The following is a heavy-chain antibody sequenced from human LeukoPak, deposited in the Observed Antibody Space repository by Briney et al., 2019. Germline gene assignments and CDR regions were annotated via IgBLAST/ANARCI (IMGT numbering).Heavy chain of an antibody. J-gene: IGHJ5*02. V-gene: IGHV1-8*01. CDR2: MNPNSGNT. CDR1: GYTFTSYD. CDR3: ARRGSSWYEDNWFDP. D-gene: IGHD6-13*01. Sequence: ASVKVSCKASGYTFTSYDTNWVRQATGQGLEWMGWMNPNSGNTGYAQKFQGRVTMTRNTSISTAYMELSSLRSEDTAVYYCARRGSSWYEDNWFDPWGQGTLVTVSS.